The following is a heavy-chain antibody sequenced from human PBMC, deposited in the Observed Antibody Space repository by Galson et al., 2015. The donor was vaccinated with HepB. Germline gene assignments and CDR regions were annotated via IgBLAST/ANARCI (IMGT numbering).Heavy chain of an antibody. CDR2: INPNSGGT. CDR3: ARAGTTWGLFSYYGMDV. Sequence: SCKASGYTFTGYYIHWVRQAPGHGLEWMGRINPNSGGTNFAQKFQGRVTMTRDTSIRAAYMELTRLRFDDTAVYYCARAGTTWGLFSYYGMDVWGQGTTVTVSS. J-gene: IGHJ6*02. CDR1: GYTFTGYY. V-gene: IGHV1-2*06. D-gene: IGHD1-14*01.